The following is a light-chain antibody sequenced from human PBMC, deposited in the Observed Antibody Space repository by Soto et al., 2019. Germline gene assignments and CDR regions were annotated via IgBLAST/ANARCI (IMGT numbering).Light chain of an antibody. J-gene: IGLJ2*01. Sequence: QSALTQPASVSGSPGQSITISCTGTSSDVGGYNYVSWYQQHPGKAPKLMIYDVSNRPSGVSNRFSGSKSGNTAPLTISGLQAEDEADYYCTSHTSTSTRVFGGGTKLTVL. CDR1: SSDVGGYNY. CDR2: DVS. V-gene: IGLV2-14*01. CDR3: TSHTSTSTRV.